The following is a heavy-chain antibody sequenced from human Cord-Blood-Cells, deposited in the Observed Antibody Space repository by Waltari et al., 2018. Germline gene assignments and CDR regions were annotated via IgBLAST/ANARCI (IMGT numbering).Heavy chain of an antibody. CDR2: KKKDGSGK. Sequence: EVELVESGGGLVQPGGSLRLSCAASGFTFSSYWMSWVRKAPGKGLRGVANKKKDGSGKDYVGSVKGRFTISRDNARNALYLQMNSLRAEDTAVYYCARSLLGTDAFDIWGQGTMVTDSS. V-gene: IGHV3-7*05. D-gene: IGHD2-8*02. CDR1: GFTFSSYW. CDR3: ARSLLGTDAFDI. J-gene: IGHJ3*02.